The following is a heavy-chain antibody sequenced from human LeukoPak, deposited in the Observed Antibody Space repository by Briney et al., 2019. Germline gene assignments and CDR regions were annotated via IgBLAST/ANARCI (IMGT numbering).Heavy chain of an antibody. CDR2: IYSGGST. J-gene: IGHJ4*02. Sequence: GGSLRLSCAASGFTVSSNYMSWVRQAPGKGLEWVSVIYSGGSTYYADSVKGRFTISRDNSKNTLYLQMNSLRAEDTAVYYCATRSGDYGDYGDVYWGQGTLVTVFS. D-gene: IGHD4-17*01. V-gene: IGHV3-53*01. CDR3: ATRSGDYGDYGDVY. CDR1: GFTVSSNY.